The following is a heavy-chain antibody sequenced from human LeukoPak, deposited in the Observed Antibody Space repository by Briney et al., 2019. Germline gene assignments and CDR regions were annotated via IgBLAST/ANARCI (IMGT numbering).Heavy chain of an antibody. CDR1: GFTFKKYA. CDR3: ARDNSLGFCSSTSCPPPIY. V-gene: IGHV3-64*04. D-gene: IGHD2-2*01. J-gene: IGHJ4*02. Sequence: GGSLRLSCSASGFTFKKYAMHWVRQAPGKGLEYVSAINSNGGRTYYADSVKGRFTISRDNSKDTLYLQMNSLRAEDTAVYYCARDNSLGFCSSTSCPPPIYWGQGTLVTVSS. CDR2: INSNGGRT.